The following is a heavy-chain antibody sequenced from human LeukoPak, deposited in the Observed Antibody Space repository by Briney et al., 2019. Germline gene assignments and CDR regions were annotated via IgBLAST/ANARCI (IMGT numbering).Heavy chain of an antibody. D-gene: IGHD4/OR15-4a*01. CDR2: INGGGVNT. CDR1: GFTFSSYA. Sequence: GGSLRLSCAASGFTFSSYAMSWVRQAPGKGLEWVSTINGGGVNTHYADSVKGRFFISRDSSKNTLYLQMTGLRAEDAAVYFCAKVDYGDLLHAFDIWGQGTLVTVSS. J-gene: IGHJ3*02. V-gene: IGHV3-23*01. CDR3: AKVDYGDLLHAFDI.